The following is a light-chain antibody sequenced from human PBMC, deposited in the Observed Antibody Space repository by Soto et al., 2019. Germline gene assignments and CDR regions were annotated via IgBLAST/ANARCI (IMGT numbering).Light chain of an antibody. CDR3: SSFTSGSTLYV. J-gene: IGLJ1*01. Sequence: QSVLTQPASVSGSPGQSITISCTGTSSDVGGYKYVSWYQQHPGKAPKLMIYDVSNRPSGVSNRFSGSKSGNTASLTISGLQAEDGADYYCSSFTSGSTLYVFGTGTKLTVL. CDR1: SSDVGGYKY. V-gene: IGLV2-14*01. CDR2: DVS.